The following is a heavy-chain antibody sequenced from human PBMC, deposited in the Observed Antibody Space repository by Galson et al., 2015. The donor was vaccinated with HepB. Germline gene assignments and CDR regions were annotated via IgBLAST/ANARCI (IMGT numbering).Heavy chain of an antibody. D-gene: IGHD5-18*01. V-gene: IGHV4-34*01. J-gene: IGHJ5*02. CDR3: ARGLQLWFPRWFDP. CDR2: INHSGST. CDR1: GGSFSGYY. Sequence: SETLSLTCAVYGGSFSGYYWSWIRQPPGKGLEWIGEINHSGSTNYDPSLKSRVTISVDTSKNQFSLKLSSVTAADTAVYYCARGLQLWFPRWFDPWGQGTLVTVFS.